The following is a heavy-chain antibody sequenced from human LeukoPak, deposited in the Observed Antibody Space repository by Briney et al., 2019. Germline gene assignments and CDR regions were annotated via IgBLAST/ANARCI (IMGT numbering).Heavy chain of an antibody. V-gene: IGHV4-34*01. Sequence: PSETLSLTCTVSGGSISSYYWSWIRQPPGKGLEWIGEINHSGSTNYNPSLKSRVTISVDTSKNQFSLKLSSVTAADTAVYYCARGTKLGNWFDPWGQGTLVTVSS. CDR2: INHSGST. D-gene: IGHD7-27*01. CDR1: GGSISSYY. CDR3: ARGTKLGNWFDP. J-gene: IGHJ5*02.